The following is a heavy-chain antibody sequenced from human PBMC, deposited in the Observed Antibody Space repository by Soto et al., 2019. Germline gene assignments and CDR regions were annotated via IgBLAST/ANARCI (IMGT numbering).Heavy chain of an antibody. Sequence: PGGSLRLSCAASGFTFSSYWMSWVRQAPGKGLEWVANIKQDGSEKYYVDSVKGRFTISRDNAKNPLYLQMNSLRAEDTAVYYCAREEADSSADLIDPWGQGTLVTVSS. V-gene: IGHV3-7*01. J-gene: IGHJ5*02. CDR3: AREEADSSADLIDP. CDR1: GFTFSSYW. D-gene: IGHD6-19*01. CDR2: IKQDGSEK.